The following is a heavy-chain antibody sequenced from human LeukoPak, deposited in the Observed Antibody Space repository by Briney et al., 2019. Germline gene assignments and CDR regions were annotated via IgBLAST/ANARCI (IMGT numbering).Heavy chain of an antibody. V-gene: IGHV3-21*01. CDR1: GFSLSSYS. CDR2: ISGSSTYI. J-gene: IGHJ5*02. Sequence: GESLRLSCAVSGFSLSSYSMNWVRQAPGKGLEWVSCISGSSTYIYYAAAVKGRFTISRDNAKNSVYLELNSLRAEDTAVSYCAKDGILLWFGEFAPWGEGTLVTVSS. CDR3: AKDGILLWFGEFAP. D-gene: IGHD3-10*01.